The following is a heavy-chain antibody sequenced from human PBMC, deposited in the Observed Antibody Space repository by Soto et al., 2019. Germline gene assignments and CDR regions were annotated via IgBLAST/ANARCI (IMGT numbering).Heavy chain of an antibody. CDR2: IWYDGSNK. CDR1: GFTFSSYG. Sequence: HPGGSLRLSCAASGFTFSSYGMHWVRQAPGKGLEWVAVIWYDGSNKYYADSVKGRFTISRDNSKNTLYLQMNSLRAEDTAVYYCARDRYSGYRRAVAGLGYYYYYGMDVWGQGTTVTVSS. V-gene: IGHV3-33*01. D-gene: IGHD5-12*01. CDR3: ARDRYSGYRRAVAGLGYYYYYGMDV. J-gene: IGHJ6*02.